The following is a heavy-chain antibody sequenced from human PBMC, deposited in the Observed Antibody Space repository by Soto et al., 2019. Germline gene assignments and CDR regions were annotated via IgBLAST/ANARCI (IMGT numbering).Heavy chain of an antibody. CDR1: GFTFSLYS. D-gene: IGHD1-26*01. V-gene: IGHV3-21*01. CDR3: ARDVANGKLFYLY. J-gene: IGHJ4*02. CDR2: ISDSGRYI. Sequence: SGGSLRLSCAAPGFTFSLYSLNWVRQAPGKGLEWVASISDSGRYIYYPDSVRGRFTVSRDNARNSLILQMNSLSVEDTAVYYCARDVANGKLFYLYWGRGTRVTVS.